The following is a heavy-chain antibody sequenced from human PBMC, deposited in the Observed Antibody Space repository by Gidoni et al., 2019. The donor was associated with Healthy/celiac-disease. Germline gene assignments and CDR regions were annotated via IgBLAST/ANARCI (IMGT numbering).Heavy chain of an antibody. D-gene: IGHD5-12*01. V-gene: IGHV4-39*01. CDR3: ARRAWSGYDLFDYYFDY. CDR1: RGSISRSSYY. J-gene: IGHJ4*02. Sequence: QLQLQDSGPRLVTPSETLSLTGTVSRGSISRSSYYWGWIRQPQGKGLGWIGSIYYSGSTYYNPSLKSRVTISVDTSKNQFSLKLSSVTAADTAVYYCARRAWSGYDLFDYYFDYWGQGTLVTVSS. CDR2: IYYSGST.